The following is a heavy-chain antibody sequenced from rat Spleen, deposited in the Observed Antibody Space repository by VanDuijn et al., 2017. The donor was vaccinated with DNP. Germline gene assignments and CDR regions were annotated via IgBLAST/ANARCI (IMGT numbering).Heavy chain of an antibody. Sequence: EVKLVESGGGLVQPGRSLKLSCAASGFNFDDHWMAWVRQAPGKGLEWIGEINKGSTTINYTPSLKDKFTISRDNAQSTLYLQVNKVGSEDTAIYYCARLGWHGWFAYWGQGTLVTVSS. CDR2: INKGSTTI. D-gene: IGHD1-11*01. CDR3: ARLGWHGWFAY. CDR1: GFNFDDHW. J-gene: IGHJ3*01. V-gene: IGHV4-2*01.